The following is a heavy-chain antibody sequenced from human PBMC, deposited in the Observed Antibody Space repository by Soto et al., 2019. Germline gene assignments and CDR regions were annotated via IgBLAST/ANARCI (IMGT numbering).Heavy chain of an antibody. V-gene: IGHV1-18*01. J-gene: IGHJ4*02. CDR3: ARVYCGGDCFSGGDFDY. Sequence: QVQLVQSGTEVKKAGSAVKVSCKTSGYTFTTYGISWIRQAPGQGLEWIAWISVYNGDTNYAQNVQGRVTMTTATLPTTAYLELRSLRSDDTAVYYCARVYCGGDCFSGGDFDYWGQGTLVTVS. D-gene: IGHD2-21*01. CDR2: ISVYNGDT. CDR1: GYTFTTYG.